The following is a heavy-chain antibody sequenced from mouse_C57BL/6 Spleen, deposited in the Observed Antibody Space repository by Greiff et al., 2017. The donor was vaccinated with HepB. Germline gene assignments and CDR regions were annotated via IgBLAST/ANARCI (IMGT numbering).Heavy chain of an antibody. CDR2: IDPSDSYT. J-gene: IGHJ2*01. CDR3: ARGDRGNFDY. D-gene: IGHD2-14*01. Sequence: QVQLQQPGAELVMPGASVKLSCKASGYTFTSYWMHWVKQRPGQGLEWIGEIDPSDSYTNYNQKFKGKSTLTVDKSSSTAYMQLSSLTSEDSAVYYCARGDRGNFDYWGQGTTLTVSS. V-gene: IGHV1-69*01. CDR1: GYTFTSYW.